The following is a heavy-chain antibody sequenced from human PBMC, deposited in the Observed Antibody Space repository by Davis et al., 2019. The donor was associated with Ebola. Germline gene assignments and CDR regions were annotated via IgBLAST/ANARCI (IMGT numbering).Heavy chain of an antibody. J-gene: IGHJ4*02. D-gene: IGHD3-9*01. CDR2: INHSGST. V-gene: IGHV4-34*01. CDR3: ARERYFDWLPRYYFDY. CDR1: GGSFSGYY. Sequence: MPGGSLRLSCAVYGGSFSGYYWSWIRQPPGKGLEWIGEINHSGSTNYNPSLKSRVTISVDTSKNQFSLKLSSVTAADTAVYYCARERYFDWLPRYYFDYWGQGTLVTVSS.